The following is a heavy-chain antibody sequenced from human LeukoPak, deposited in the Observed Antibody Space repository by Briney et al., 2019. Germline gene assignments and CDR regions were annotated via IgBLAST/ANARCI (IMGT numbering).Heavy chain of an antibody. Sequence: GESLKISCKGSGYSFTSYWIGWVRQMPGKGLEWMGIVYPGDSDTRYSPSFQGQVTISANKSISTDYLQWSSMKASDTAMYYCARQSGWSVVAAQNWFDPWGQGTLVTVSS. CDR2: VYPGDSDT. CDR1: GYSFTSYW. J-gene: IGHJ5*02. CDR3: ARQSGWSVVAAQNWFDP. V-gene: IGHV5-51*01. D-gene: IGHD2-15*01.